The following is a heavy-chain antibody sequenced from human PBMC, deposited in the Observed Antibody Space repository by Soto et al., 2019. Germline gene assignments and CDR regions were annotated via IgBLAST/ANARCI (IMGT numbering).Heavy chain of an antibody. CDR2: ISSSSSYT. CDR3: ARGGDWRRLDY. V-gene: IGHV3-11*06. CDR1: GFTFSDYY. J-gene: IGHJ4*02. Sequence: PGGSLRLSCAASGFTFSDYYMSWIRQAPGKGLEWVSYISSSSSYTNYADSVEGRFTISRDNAKNSLYLQMNSLRAEDTAVYYCARGGDWRRLDYWGQGTLVTVSS. D-gene: IGHD2-21*02.